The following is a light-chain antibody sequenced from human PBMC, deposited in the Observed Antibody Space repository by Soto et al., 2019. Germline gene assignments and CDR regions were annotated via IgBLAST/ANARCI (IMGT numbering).Light chain of an antibody. J-gene: IGKJ1*01. V-gene: IGKV3-20*01. CDR1: QTISSTY. Sequence: EIVLTQSPGTLSLSPGARATLSCRASQTISSTYLAWYQQKPGQAPRLLIYAASTRATGIPDRFSGSGSGTDFTLTISRLEPEDFAVYYCQQYGSSPKTFGQGTKVDIK. CDR2: AAS. CDR3: QQYGSSPKT.